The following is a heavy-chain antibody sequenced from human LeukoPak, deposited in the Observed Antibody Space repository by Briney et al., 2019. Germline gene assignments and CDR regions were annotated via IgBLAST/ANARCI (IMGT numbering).Heavy chain of an antibody. CDR3: ARRTNARAFDI. V-gene: IGHV4-59*01. Sequence: SETLSLTCTVSGGSISSYYWSWIRQPPGKGLEWIGYIYYSGSTNYNPSLKSRVTMSVDTSKNQFSLKLSSVTAADTAVYYCARRTNARAFDIWGQGTMVTVSS. CDR2: IYYSGST. CDR1: GGSISSYY. D-gene: IGHD2-2*01. J-gene: IGHJ3*02.